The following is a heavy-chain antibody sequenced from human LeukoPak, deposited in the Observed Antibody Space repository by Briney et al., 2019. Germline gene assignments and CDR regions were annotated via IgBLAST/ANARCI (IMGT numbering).Heavy chain of an antibody. V-gene: IGHV3-21*01. J-gene: IGHJ5*02. D-gene: IGHD2-21*02. CDR3: ARDFAETADWFDP. CDR1: GFSLSSYS. CDR2: ISTRSSQI. Sequence: GGSLRLSCAASGFSLSSYSMNWVRQAPGKGLEWVSTISTRSSQIYYAGSVKGRFTVSRDNAKNSLFLQMNSLRAEDTAVYYCARDFAETADWFDPWGQGVLVTVSS.